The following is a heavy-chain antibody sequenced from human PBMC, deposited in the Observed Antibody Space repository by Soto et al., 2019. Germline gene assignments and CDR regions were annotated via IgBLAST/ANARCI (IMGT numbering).Heavy chain of an antibody. J-gene: IGHJ4*02. V-gene: IGHV1-8*01. CDR2: MNTNTGNT. D-gene: IGHD3-3*01. CDR3: ARVVRFFGGHAGY. Sequence: DSVKVSCKTSGYTFTEFDINWVRQAPGQGLEWMGWMNTNTGNTGYAQKFQGRVTMTRDTSISTAYMELRRLRSEDTAVYYCARVVRFFGGHAGYWGQGTLATVSS. CDR1: GYTFTEFD.